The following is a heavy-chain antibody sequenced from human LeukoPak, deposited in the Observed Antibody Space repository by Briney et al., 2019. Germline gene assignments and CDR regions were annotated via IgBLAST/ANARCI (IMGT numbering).Heavy chain of an antibody. CDR1: GYTFTNYG. J-gene: IGHJ4*02. CDR2: ISAYNGNT. Sequence: ASVKVSCKASGYTFTNYGISWVRQVPGQGLEWMGWISAYNGNTNYAQKFQGRVTMTRDTSTSTVYMELSSLRSEDTAVYYCARVRGTTASFDYWGQGTLVTVSS. CDR3: ARVRGTTASFDY. D-gene: IGHD1-7*01. V-gene: IGHV1-18*01.